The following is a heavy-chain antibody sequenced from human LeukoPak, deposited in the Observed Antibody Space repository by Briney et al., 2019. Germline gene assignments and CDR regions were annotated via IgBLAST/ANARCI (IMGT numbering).Heavy chain of an antibody. CDR3: ARDTDDYVWGSYRYDY. Sequence: SETLSLTCTVSGGSISSYYWSWIRQPAGKGLEWIGRIYTSGSTNYNPSLKSRVTMSVDTSKNQFSLKLSSVTAADTAVYYCARDTDDYVWGSYRYDYWGRGTLVTVSS. CDR2: IYTSGST. V-gene: IGHV4-4*07. D-gene: IGHD3-16*02. CDR1: GGSISSYY. J-gene: IGHJ4*02.